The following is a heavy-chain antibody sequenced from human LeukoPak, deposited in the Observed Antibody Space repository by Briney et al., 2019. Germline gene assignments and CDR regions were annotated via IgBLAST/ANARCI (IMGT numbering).Heavy chain of an antibody. Sequence: ASVKVSCKASGYTFTSYDINWVRQATGQGLEWMGWMNPNSGNTGYAQKFQGRVTITMNTSISTAYMELSSLRSEDTAVYYCARGGIVVAAYYFDYWGQGTLVTVSS. CDR2: MNPNSGNT. D-gene: IGHD3-22*01. V-gene: IGHV1-8*03. CDR1: GYTFTSYD. CDR3: ARGGIVVAAYYFDY. J-gene: IGHJ4*02.